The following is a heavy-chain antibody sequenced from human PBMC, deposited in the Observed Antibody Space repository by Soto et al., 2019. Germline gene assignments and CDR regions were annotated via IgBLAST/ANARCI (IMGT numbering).Heavy chain of an antibody. V-gene: IGHV3-23*01. Sequence: EVQLLESGGGLVQPGGSLRLSCAASGFIFGNYALSWVRQAPGMRLEWVSSIKNTGGSTYYADSVKGRFTISRDNSKNTLYLNMNSLRAEDTAVYFCANNPLSTTGGIEYFQHWGRGTLVTVSS. J-gene: IGHJ1*01. CDR1: GFIFGNYA. CDR2: IKNTGGST. CDR3: ANNPLSTTGGIEYFQH. D-gene: IGHD1-26*01.